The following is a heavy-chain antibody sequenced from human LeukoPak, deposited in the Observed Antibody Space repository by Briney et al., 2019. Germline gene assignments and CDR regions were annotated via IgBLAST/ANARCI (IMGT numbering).Heavy chain of an antibody. Sequence: GGSLRLSCAASGFTFSSHWMHWLRQAPGKGLVWVSRISSDGTNTNYADSVKGRFTITRDNAKNTLYLQMNSLRVEDTAVYYCTRGPPDGSGNYYPGDFWGQGTLVTVSS. CDR3: TRGPPDGSGNYYPGDF. D-gene: IGHD3-10*01. CDR1: GFTFSSHW. V-gene: IGHV3-74*01. J-gene: IGHJ4*02. CDR2: ISSDGTNT.